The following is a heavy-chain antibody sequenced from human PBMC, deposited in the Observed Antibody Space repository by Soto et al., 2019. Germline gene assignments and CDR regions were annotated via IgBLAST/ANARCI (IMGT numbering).Heavy chain of an antibody. CDR2: LSYDGINK. CDR1: GFSFKTYG. V-gene: IGHV3-30*03. Sequence: QVHLVESGGGVVQPGRSLRLSCAASGFSFKTYGFHWVRQAPGKGLEWGAHLSYDGINKNYADSVKGRFTISRDNSENTVYLQMKSLRDDDTAVYFCAREENIVVVTAIHAEYFQYWGQGTLVTCSS. J-gene: IGHJ1*01. D-gene: IGHD2-21*02. CDR3: AREENIVVVTAIHAEYFQY.